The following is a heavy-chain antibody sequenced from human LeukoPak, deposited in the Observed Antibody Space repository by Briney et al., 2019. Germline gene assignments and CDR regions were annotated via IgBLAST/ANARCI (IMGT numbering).Heavy chain of an antibody. D-gene: IGHD3-3*01. V-gene: IGHV3-43D*04. Sequence: GGSLRLSCAASGFTFDDYAMHWVRQAPGKGLEWVSLISWDGGSTYYADSVKGRFTISRDNSKNSLYLQMNSLGAEDTALYYCAKGPKGYDFWSGYAPLDYWGQGTLVTVSS. CDR3: AKGPKGYDFWSGYAPLDY. J-gene: IGHJ4*02. CDR2: ISWDGGST. CDR1: GFTFDDYA.